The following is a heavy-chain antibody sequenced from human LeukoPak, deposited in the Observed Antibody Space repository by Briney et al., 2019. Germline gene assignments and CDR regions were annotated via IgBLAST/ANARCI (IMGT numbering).Heavy chain of an antibody. Sequence: SVKDSCKASGGTFSGYAISWVRQAPGQGLEWMGGIIPIFGTANYAQKFQGRVTITTDESTSTAYMELSSLRSEDTAVYYCARAKAVAGPYYYYMDVWGKGPRSPSP. V-gene: IGHV1-69*05. CDR2: IIPIFGTA. D-gene: IGHD6-19*01. CDR1: GGTFSGYA. CDR3: ARAKAVAGPYYYYMDV. J-gene: IGHJ6*03.